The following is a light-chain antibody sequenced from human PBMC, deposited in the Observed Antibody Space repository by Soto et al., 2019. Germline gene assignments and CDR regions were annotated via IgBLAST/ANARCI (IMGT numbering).Light chain of an antibody. CDR1: QTFNSW. CDR2: EAF. CDR3: QQLHDYPIT. Sequence: DIQMTQSPSSVSASVGDRVTITCRASQTFNSWVTWYQQKPGKAPKLLIYEAFTLQSGVPSRFSGSGSGTDFTLTISSLQPEDFATYYCQQLHDYPITFGQGKRLEIK. V-gene: IGKV1-9*01. J-gene: IGKJ5*01.